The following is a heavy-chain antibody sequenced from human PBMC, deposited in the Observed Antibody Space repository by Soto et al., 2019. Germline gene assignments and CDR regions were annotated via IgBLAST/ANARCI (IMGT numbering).Heavy chain of an antibody. CDR2: IIPIFGTA. CDR1: GGTFSSYA. Sequence: QVQLVQSGAEVKKPGSSVKVSCKASGGTFSSYAISWVRQSPGQGLEWMGGIIPIFGTANYAQKFQGRVTITADESTSTAYMELSSLRSEDTAVYYCASLGIAVAGTEGEFDYWGQGTLVTVSS. CDR3: ASLGIAVAGTEGEFDY. J-gene: IGHJ4*02. V-gene: IGHV1-69*01. D-gene: IGHD6-19*01.